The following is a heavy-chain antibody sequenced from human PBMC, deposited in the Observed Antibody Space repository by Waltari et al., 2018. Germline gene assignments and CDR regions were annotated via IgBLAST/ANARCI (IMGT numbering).Heavy chain of an antibody. J-gene: IGHJ5*02. CDR1: GGSISSYY. CDR2: IYTSGST. V-gene: IGHV4-4*07. D-gene: IGHD6-13*01. CDR3: AREGDQLVLDWFDP. Sequence: QVQLQESGPGLVKPSETLSLTCTVSGGSISSYYWSWIRQPAGKGLEWIGRIYTSGSTTNNPPLKVGVTMAVDTANNQFSLKLSSVTAADTAVYYCAREGDQLVLDWFDPWGQGTLVTVSS.